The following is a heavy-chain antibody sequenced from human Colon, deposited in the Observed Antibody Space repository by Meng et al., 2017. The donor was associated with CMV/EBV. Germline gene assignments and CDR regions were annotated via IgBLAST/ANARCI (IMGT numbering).Heavy chain of an antibody. D-gene: IGHD2-21*01. CDR1: GFTFNRNS. Sequence: GESLKISCAASGFTFNRNSMSWVRQAPGKGLEWVSGINGVGDTTYYADSVNGRFTISRDNSKNTLYLRMIDLRAEDTAMYYCAKDRAYCGSFSCSPNYFDGWGQGNLVTVSS. J-gene: IGHJ4*02. V-gene: IGHV3-23*01. CDR3: AKDRAYCGSFSCSPNYFDG. CDR2: INGVGDTT.